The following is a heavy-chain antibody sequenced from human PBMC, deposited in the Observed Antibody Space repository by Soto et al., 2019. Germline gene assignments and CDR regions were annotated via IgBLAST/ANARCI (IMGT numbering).Heavy chain of an antibody. CDR3: ARDTGDGTFDF. CDR2: INAGNGNT. Sequence: GASVKVSCKASGYTFTSYAIHWVRQAPGQRLEWMGWINAGNGNTKYSQKFQGRVIITMDTSAGTAYMELRSLRSEDTAVYYCARDTGDGTFDFWGQGTLVTVSS. V-gene: IGHV1-3*01. J-gene: IGHJ4*02. CDR1: GYTFTSYA. D-gene: IGHD7-27*01.